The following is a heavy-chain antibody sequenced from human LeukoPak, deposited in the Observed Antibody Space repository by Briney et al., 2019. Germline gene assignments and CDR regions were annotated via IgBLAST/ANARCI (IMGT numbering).Heavy chain of an antibody. J-gene: IGHJ4*01. CDR3: ASSSSGSYNPPFDY. V-gene: IGHV4-34*01. CDR2: INHSGST. Sequence: SETLSLTCAVYGGSFSGYYWSWIRQPPGKGLEWIGEINHSGSTNYNPSLKSRVAISVDTSKNQFSLKLSSVTAADTAVYYCASSSSGSYNPPFDYWGHGTLVTVSS. D-gene: IGHD3-10*01. CDR1: GGSFSGYY.